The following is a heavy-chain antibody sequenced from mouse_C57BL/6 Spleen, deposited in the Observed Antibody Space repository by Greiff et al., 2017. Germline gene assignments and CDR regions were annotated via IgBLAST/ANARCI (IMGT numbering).Heavy chain of an antibody. V-gene: IGHV1-64*01. D-gene: IGHD2-2*01. CDR2: IHPNSGST. CDR3: ARDYGYPAWFAY. J-gene: IGHJ3*01. CDR1: GYTFTSYW. Sequence: QVQLQQPGAELVKPGASVKLSCKASGYTFTSYWMHWVKQRPGQGLEWIGMIHPNSGSTNYNEKFKSKATLTVDKSSSTAYMQLSSLTSEDSAVYYCARDYGYPAWFAYWGQGTLVTVSA.